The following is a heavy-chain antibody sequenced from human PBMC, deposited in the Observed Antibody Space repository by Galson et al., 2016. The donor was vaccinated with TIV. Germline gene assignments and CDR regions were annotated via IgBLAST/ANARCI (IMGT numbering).Heavy chain of an antibody. CDR2: VSYDGTRQ. CDR1: GFIFSDYA. D-gene: IGHD3-9*01. J-gene: IGHJ5*02. Sequence: SLRLSCAASGFIFSDYAMHWVRRAPGKGLEWVAIVSYDGTRQYYADSVKGRFTVSRENSTNTVSLQMNSLRPEDTAVYYCGQAGRYFDWLVARFDHRGQGTLVTVSS. CDR3: GQAGRYFDWLVARFDH. V-gene: IGHV3-30*01.